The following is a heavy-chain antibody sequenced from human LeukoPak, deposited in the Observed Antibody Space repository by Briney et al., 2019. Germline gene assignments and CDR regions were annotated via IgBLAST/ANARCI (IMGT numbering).Heavy chain of an antibody. Sequence: PGGSLRLSCAASGFTFSSYGMHWVRQAPGKGLEWVAHIRQDGSERHYVDSVKDRFTISRDNAKNSLDLQMDSPRAEDTAVYYCARDWGSTGYDLYDSWGQGTLVTVSS. CDR2: IRQDGSER. CDR3: ARDWGSTGYDLYDS. D-gene: IGHD5-12*01. CDR1: GFTFSSYG. V-gene: IGHV3-7*01. J-gene: IGHJ4*02.